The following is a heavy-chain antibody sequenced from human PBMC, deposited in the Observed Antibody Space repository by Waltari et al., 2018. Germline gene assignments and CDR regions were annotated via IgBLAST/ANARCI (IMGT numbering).Heavy chain of an antibody. CDR3: ASVGYCSGGSCSHIDY. D-gene: IGHD2-15*01. CDR1: GGSISSYY. CDR2: LCYSGST. J-gene: IGHJ4*02. Sequence: QVQLQESGPGLVKPSETLSLTCTVSGGSISSYYWSWIRQPPGQGLEWIGYLCYSGSTTYNPSPTRRVTLSVATSKNQFSLTLSSVTAADTAVYYCASVGYCSGGSCSHIDYWGQGTLVTVSS. V-gene: IGHV4-59*01.